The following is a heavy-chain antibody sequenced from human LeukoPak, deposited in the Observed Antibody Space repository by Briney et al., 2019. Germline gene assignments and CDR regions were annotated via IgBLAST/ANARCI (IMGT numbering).Heavy chain of an antibody. V-gene: IGHV1-2*02. Sequence: ASVKVSCKASGYTFTGSYMHWVRQAPGQGLEWMGWINLNSGGTNYAQKFQVRVTMTRDTSISTAYMELSRLRSDDTAVYYCARARLGYCSGGSCTPRVWFDPWGQGTLVTVSS. J-gene: IGHJ5*02. D-gene: IGHD2-15*01. CDR3: ARARLGYCSGGSCTPRVWFDP. CDR1: GYTFTGSY. CDR2: INLNSGGT.